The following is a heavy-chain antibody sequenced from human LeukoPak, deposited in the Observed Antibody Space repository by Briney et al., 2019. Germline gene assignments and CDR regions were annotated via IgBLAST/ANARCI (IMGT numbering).Heavy chain of an antibody. V-gene: IGHV1-2*02. CDR3: AREISIAAGFFDY. CDR2: INPNSGGT. D-gene: IGHD6-13*01. Sequence: ASVEVSCKASGYTFTSYGISWVRQAPGQGLEWMGWINPNSGGTNYAQKFQGRVTMTRDTSISTAYMELSRLRSDDAAVYYCAREISIAAGFFDYWGQGTLVTVSS. J-gene: IGHJ4*02. CDR1: GYTFTSYG.